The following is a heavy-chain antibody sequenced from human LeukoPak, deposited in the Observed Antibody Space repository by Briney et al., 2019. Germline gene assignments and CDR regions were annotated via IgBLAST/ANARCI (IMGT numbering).Heavy chain of an antibody. Sequence: TSETLSLTCAVYGGSFSGYYWSWIRQPPGKGLEWVGEINHSGSTNYNPSLKSRDTISVDTSKNQFSLKLSSVTAADTAVYYCARHTRITIFGGSSDIWGQGTMVTVSS. D-gene: IGHD3-3*01. CDR2: INHSGST. J-gene: IGHJ3*02. V-gene: IGHV4-34*01. CDR3: ARHTRITIFGGSSDI. CDR1: GGSFSGYY.